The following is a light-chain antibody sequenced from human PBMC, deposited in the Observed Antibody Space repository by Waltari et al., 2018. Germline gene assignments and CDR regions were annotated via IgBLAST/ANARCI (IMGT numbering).Light chain of an antibody. CDR3: QQYGSSLWT. J-gene: IGKJ1*01. Sequence: EIGLTQSPGTLSLSPGERATLSCRASQSVSSSYLAWYQQKPGQATRLRIYGASSMATGIPDRFSGSGSGTDFTLTISRLELEDFAVYYCQQYGSSLWTFGQGTKVEIK. CDR2: GAS. CDR1: QSVSSSY. V-gene: IGKV3-20*01.